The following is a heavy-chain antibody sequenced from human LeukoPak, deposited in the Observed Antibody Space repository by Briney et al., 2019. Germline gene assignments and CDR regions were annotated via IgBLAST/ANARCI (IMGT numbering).Heavy chain of an antibody. D-gene: IGHD6-19*01. V-gene: IGHV2-5*01. Sequence: SGPTLVNPRQTLTLTCTFSGFSVSTSGVGVGWIRQAHGTALEWLPHIYCNDEKHHSPSLKSRLTITKDTSKNQVVLTITNIDPVDTATYYCAHRQVAVAGPFDYWGQGTLVTVSS. CDR2: IYCNDEK. CDR1: GFSVSTSGVG. J-gene: IGHJ4*02. CDR3: AHRQVAVAGPFDY.